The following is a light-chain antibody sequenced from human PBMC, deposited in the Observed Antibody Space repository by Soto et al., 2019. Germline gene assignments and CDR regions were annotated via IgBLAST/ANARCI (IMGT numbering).Light chain of an antibody. CDR1: QSVSSNY. J-gene: IGKJ4*01. CDR2: RAS. CDR3: QQYGSSPLT. Sequence: DIVLTQSPGTLSLSPGERATLSCRASQSVSSNYLAWYQQKPGQTPKVLIYRASTRATGIPDRFSGSGSGTDFTLTISRLEAEDFAVYYCQQYGSSPLTFGLGTKVEIK. V-gene: IGKV3-20*01.